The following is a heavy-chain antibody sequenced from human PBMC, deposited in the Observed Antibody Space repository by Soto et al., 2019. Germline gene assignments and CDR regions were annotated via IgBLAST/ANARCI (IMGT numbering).Heavy chain of an antibody. D-gene: IGHD6-19*01. CDR3: APGVSGWKFHY. J-gene: IGHJ4*02. V-gene: IGHV3-30*03. Sequence: QVQLVESGGGVVQPGTSLRLSCASFGFTFRTYGMHWVRQAPGKGLEWVAAISDDGSKKYYADYVKGRFTISRDNSKNTLFLQLNSLRAGDTALYYCAPGVSGWKFHYWGQGTLVTVSS. CDR1: GFTFRTYG. CDR2: ISDDGSKK.